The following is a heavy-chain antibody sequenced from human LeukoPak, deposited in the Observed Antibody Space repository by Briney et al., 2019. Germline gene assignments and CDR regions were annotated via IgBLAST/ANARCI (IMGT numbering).Heavy chain of an antibody. V-gene: IGHV1-69*04. CDR1: GGTFSSYA. CDR2: IIPILGIA. Sequence: SVKVSCKASGGTFSSYAISWVRQAPGQGLEWMGRIIPILGIANYAQKFQGRVTITADKSTGTAYMELSSLRSEDTAVYYCATNGEYYDSSGYYYVSDYWGQGTLVTVSS. J-gene: IGHJ4*02. CDR3: ATNGEYYDSSGYYYVSDY. D-gene: IGHD3-22*01.